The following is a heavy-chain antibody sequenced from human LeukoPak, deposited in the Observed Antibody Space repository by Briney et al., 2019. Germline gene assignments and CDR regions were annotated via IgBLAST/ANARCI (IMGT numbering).Heavy chain of an antibody. D-gene: IGHD3-22*01. CDR3: AKDRAYYYDSSGYYLDV. CDR1: GFTFSSYA. V-gene: IGHV3-23*01. J-gene: IGHJ6*02. CDR2: ISGSGGST. Sequence: GASLRLSCAASGFTFSSYAMSWVRQAPGKGLEWVSAISGSGGSTYYADSVKGRFTISRDNSKNTLYLQMNSLRAEDTAVYCCAKDRAYYYDSSGYYLDVWGQGTTVTVSS.